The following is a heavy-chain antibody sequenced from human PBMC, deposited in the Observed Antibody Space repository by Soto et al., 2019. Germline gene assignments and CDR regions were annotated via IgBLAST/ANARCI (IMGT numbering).Heavy chain of an antibody. D-gene: IGHD2-2*02. V-gene: IGHV1-46*01. CDR2: INPSGGST. Sequence: ASVKVSCKASGYTFTSYYMHWVRQAPGQGLEWMGIINPSGGSTSYAQKFQGRVTMTRDTSTSAVYMELSSLRSEDTAVYYCARDLGIVVVPAAIKSGYYGMDVWGQGTTVTVSS. CDR1: GYTFTSYY. J-gene: IGHJ6*02. CDR3: ARDLGIVVVPAAIKSGYYGMDV.